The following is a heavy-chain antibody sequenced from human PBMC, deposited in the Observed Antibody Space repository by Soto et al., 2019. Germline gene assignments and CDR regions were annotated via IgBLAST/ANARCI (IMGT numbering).Heavy chain of an antibody. V-gene: IGHV4-34*01. D-gene: IGHD6-6*01. CDR1: GGSFSGYY. CDR2: INHSGST. CDR3: ATSPRENSISFCGYFYYGMDV. Sequence: SETLSLTCAVYGGSFSGYYWSWIRQPPGKGLEWIGEINHSGSTNYNPSLKSRVTISVDTSKNQFSLKLSSVTAADTAVYYCATSPRENSISFCGYFYYGMDVWGQGTTVTVS. J-gene: IGHJ6*02.